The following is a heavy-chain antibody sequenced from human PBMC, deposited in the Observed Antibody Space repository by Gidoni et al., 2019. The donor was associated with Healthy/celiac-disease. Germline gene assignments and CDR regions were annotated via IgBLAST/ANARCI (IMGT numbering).Heavy chain of an antibody. CDR1: GFTFSDYY. D-gene: IGHD2-2*01. CDR2: IRSSSSYT. J-gene: IGHJ4*02. Sequence: QVQLVESGGGLVKPGGSLRLSCAACGFTFSDYYRSWIRQAPGKGLEWVSYIRSSSSYTNYADSGKGRFTISRDNAKNSLYLQMNSLRAEDTAVYYCARGPADCSSTSCYGSLDYWGQGTLVTVSS. CDR3: ARGPADCSSTSCYGSLDY. V-gene: IGHV3-11*06.